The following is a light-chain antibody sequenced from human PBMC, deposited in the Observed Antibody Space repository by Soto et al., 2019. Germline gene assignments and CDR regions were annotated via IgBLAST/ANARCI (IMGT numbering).Light chain of an antibody. CDR1: SSDVGAYKF. CDR3: SSYTSTSTPWV. CDR2: EVS. Sequence: QSALTQPASVSGSPGQSITIFCSGTSSDVGAYKFVSWYQHHPGKAPQVMIYEVSNRPSGVSNRFSGSKSGNTASLTISGLQPEDEGDYYCSSYTSTSTPWVFGGGTKVTVL. J-gene: IGLJ3*02. V-gene: IGLV2-14*01.